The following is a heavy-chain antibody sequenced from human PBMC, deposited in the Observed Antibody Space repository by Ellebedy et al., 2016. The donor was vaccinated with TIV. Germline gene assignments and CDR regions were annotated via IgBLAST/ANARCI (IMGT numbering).Heavy chain of an antibody. CDR3: ARGGGQLPVESYYMDV. CDR2: ISSSGSTI. V-gene: IGHV3-11*01. D-gene: IGHD2-2*01. Sequence: GGSLRLSXAASGFTFSDYYMSWIRQAPGKGLEWVSYISSSGSTIYYADSVKGRFTISRDNAKNSLYLQMNSLRAEDTAVYYCARGGGQLPVESYYMDVWGKGTTVTVSS. CDR1: GFTFSDYY. J-gene: IGHJ6*03.